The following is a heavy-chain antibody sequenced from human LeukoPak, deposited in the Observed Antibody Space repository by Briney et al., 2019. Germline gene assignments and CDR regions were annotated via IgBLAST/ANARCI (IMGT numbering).Heavy chain of an antibody. CDR1: GGSISSYY. Sequence: PSETLSLTCTVSGGSISSYYWSWIRQPPGKGLEWIGYIYYSGSTNYNPSLKSRVTISVDTSKKQFSLKLSSVTAADTAVYYCAREGPLSAYGPWGQRTLVTVSS. V-gene: IGHV4-59*01. CDR3: AREGPLSAYGP. CDR2: IYYSGST. D-gene: IGHD5-12*01. J-gene: IGHJ5*02.